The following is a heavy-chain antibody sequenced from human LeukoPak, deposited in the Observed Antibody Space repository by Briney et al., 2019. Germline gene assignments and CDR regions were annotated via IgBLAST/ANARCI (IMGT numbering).Heavy chain of an antibody. CDR2: ISYDGSNK. J-gene: IGHJ4*02. V-gene: IGHV3-30*03. CDR3: ARDSQERLRFLEWFAFDY. D-gene: IGHD3-3*01. CDR1: GFTFSSYG. Sequence: PGGSLRLSCAASGFTFSSYGMHWVRQAPGKGLEWVAVISYDGSNKYYADSVKGRFTISRDNSKNTLYLQMNSLRAEDTAVYYCARDSQERLRFLEWFAFDYWGQGTLVTVSS.